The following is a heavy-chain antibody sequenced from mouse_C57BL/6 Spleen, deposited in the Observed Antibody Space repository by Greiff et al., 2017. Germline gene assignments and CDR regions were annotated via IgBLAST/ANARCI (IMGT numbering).Heavy chain of an antibody. D-gene: IGHD2-4*01. CDR2: IWRGGST. Sequence: VQLQQSGPGLVQPSQSLSITCTVSGFSLTSYGVHWVRQSPGKGLEWLGVIWRGGSTDYNAAFMSRLSITKDNSKSQVFFKMNSLQADDTAIYYCAKNWADDYALFAYWGQGTLVTVSA. V-gene: IGHV2-5*01. J-gene: IGHJ3*01. CDR3: AKNWADDYALFAY. CDR1: GFSLTSYG.